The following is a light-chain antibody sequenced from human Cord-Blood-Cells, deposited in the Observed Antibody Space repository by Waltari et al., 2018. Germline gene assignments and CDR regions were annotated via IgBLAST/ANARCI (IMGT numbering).Light chain of an antibody. CDR2: STS. Sequence: QTVVTQEPSLTVSPGGTVTLTCASSTGAVTSGYYPNWFQQKPGQAPRALIYSTSNKHYWTPARFSGFLLGGKAALTLSGVQPEDEAEYYCLLYYGGAYVFGTGTKVTVL. V-gene: IGLV7-43*01. J-gene: IGLJ1*01. CDR3: LLYYGGAYV. CDR1: TGAVTSGYY.